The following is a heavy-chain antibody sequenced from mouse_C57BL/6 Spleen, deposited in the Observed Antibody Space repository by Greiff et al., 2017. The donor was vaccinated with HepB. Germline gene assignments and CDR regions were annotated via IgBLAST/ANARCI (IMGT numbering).Heavy chain of an antibody. D-gene: IGHD1-1*01. CDR2: IDPENGDT. V-gene: IGHV14-4*01. CDR1: GFNIKDDY. Sequence: EVKLQQSGAELVRPGASVKLSCTASGFNIKDDYMHWVKQRPEQGLEWIGWIDPENGDTEYASKFQGKATITADTSSNTAYLQLSSLTSEDTAVYYCTHYYGSSPLYAMDYWGQGTSVTVSS. CDR3: THYYGSSPLYAMDY. J-gene: IGHJ4*01.